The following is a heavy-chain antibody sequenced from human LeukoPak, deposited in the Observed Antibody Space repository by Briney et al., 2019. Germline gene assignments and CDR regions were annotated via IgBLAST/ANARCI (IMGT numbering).Heavy chain of an antibody. V-gene: IGHV3-48*03. D-gene: IGHD2-15*01. Sequence: GRSLRLSCAASGFTFSTYEMNWVRQAPGKGLEWVSTFGTSDGATAYADSVKGRFAISRDNAKTSLYLQMDSLRAEDTAFYYCVRTHCSGGRDYSRALDYWGQGALVTVSS. CDR1: GFTFSTYE. CDR2: FGTSDGAT. CDR3: VRTHCSGGRDYSRALDY. J-gene: IGHJ4*02.